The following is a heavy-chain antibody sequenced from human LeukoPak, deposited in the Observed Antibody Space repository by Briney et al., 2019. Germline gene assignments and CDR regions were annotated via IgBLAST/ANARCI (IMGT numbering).Heavy chain of an antibody. CDR3: ARGHRRDYYDSSGYYY. V-gene: IGHV3-48*04. Sequence: GGSLRLSCAASGFTFSSYSMNWVRQAPGKGLEWVSYISSSGSTIYYADSVKGRFTISRDNAKNSLYLQMNSLRAEDTAVYYCARGHRRDYYDSSGYYYWGQGTLVTVSS. CDR2: ISSSGSTI. J-gene: IGHJ4*02. D-gene: IGHD3-22*01. CDR1: GFTFSSYS.